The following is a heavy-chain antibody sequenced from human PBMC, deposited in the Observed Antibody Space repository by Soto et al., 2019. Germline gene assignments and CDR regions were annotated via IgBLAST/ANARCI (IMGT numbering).Heavy chain of an antibody. J-gene: IGHJ6*02. D-gene: IGHD3-10*01. CDR1: GFTFSSYW. CDR3: ATAPPLVRGVIGWAAYYYYGMDV. Sequence: GGSLRLSCAASGFTFSSYWMHWVRQAPGKGLVWVSRINSDGSSTSYADSVKGRFTISRDNAKNTLYLQMNSLRAEDTAVYYCATAPPLVRGVIGWAAYYYYGMDVWGQGTTVTVS. CDR2: INSDGSST. V-gene: IGHV3-74*01.